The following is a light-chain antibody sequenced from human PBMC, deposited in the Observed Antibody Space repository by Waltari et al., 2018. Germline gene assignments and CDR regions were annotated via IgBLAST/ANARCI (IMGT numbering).Light chain of an antibody. CDR3: CSHTSTRSWV. J-gene: IGLJ3*02. Sequence: QSALTQPASVSASPGQSITISCTGTSSDIGAYHYVSWYQHYPGKAPKLIIYDVGNRPSGVSNRFSGSKSGNTASLTISGLQVEDEADYYCCSHTSTRSWVFGGGTKLTVL. CDR2: DVG. V-gene: IGLV2-14*03. CDR1: SSDIGAYHY.